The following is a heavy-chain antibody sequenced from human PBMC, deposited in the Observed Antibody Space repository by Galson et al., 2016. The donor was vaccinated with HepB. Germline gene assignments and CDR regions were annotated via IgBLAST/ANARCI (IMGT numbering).Heavy chain of an antibody. CDR3: ASSVRGSGSPPGGY. D-gene: IGHD3-10*01. V-gene: IGHV3-7*02. CDR1: GFTFSSYW. Sequence: SLRLSCAASGFTFSSYWMSWVRQAPGKRLECVANIKQDGGEQYYVDSVKGRFTISRDNAKNTLYLQMNSLRAEDTAVYYCASSVRGSGSPPGGYWGQGTLVTVSS. CDR2: IKQDGGEQ. J-gene: IGHJ4*02.